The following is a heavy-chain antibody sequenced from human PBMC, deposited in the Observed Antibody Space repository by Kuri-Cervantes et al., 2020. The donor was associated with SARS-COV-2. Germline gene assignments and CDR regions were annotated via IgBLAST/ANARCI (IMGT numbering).Heavy chain of an antibody. Sequence: SVKVSCQASGGTFSSYAISWVRQAPGQGLEWMGGIIPIFGTANYAQKFQGRVTITADESTSTAYMELRSLRSDDTAVYYCARDQGVDTAMVDFDYWGQGTLVTVSS. CDR1: GGTFSSYA. V-gene: IGHV1-69*13. J-gene: IGHJ4*02. CDR3: ARDQGVDTAMVDFDY. D-gene: IGHD5-18*01. CDR2: IIPIFGTA.